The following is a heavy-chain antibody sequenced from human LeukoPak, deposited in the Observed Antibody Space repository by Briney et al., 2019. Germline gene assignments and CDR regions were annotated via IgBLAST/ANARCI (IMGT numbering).Heavy chain of an antibody. Sequence: GGSLRLSCAASGFTFSSYWMSWVRRAPGKGLEWVANIKQDGSEKYYVDSVKGRFTISRDNAKNSLYLQMNSLRAEDTAVYYCARGNPGFGESIFDYWGQGTLVTVSS. V-gene: IGHV3-7*01. CDR1: GFTFSSYW. CDR3: ARGNPGFGESIFDY. CDR2: IKQDGSEK. D-gene: IGHD3-10*01. J-gene: IGHJ4*02.